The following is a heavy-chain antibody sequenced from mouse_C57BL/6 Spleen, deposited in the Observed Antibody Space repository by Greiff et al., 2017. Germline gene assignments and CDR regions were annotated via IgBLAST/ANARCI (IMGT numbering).Heavy chain of an antibody. V-gene: IGHV5-15*01. D-gene: IGHD1-1*01. CDR3: ARRGYGSSYYFDY. CDR2: ISNLAYSI. CDR1: GFTFSDYG. J-gene: IGHJ2*01. Sequence: EVQLVESGGGLVQPGGSLKLSCAASGFTFSDYGMAWARQAPRKGPEWVAFISNLAYSIYYADTVTGRFTISGENAKNTLYLEMSSLRSEDTAMYYCARRGYGSSYYFDYWGQGTTLTVSS.